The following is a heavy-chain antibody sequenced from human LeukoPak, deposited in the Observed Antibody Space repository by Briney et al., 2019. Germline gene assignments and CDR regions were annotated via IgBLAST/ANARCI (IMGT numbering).Heavy chain of an antibody. CDR2: ISYDGSNK. CDR3: ARDGHCSSTSCYRPYFDY. CDR1: GFTFSSYA. V-gene: IGHV3-30*04. J-gene: IGHJ4*02. Sequence: GGSLRLSCAASGFTFSSYAMHWVRQAPGKGLEWVAVISYDGSNKYYADSVKGRFTISRDNSKNTLYLQMNSLRAEDTAVYYCARDGHCSSTSCYRPYFDYWGQGTLVTVSS. D-gene: IGHD2-2*01.